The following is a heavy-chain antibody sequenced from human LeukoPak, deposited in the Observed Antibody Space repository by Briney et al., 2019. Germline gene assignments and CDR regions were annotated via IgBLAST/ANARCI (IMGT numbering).Heavy chain of an antibody. D-gene: IGHD3-10*01. Sequence: GGSLRLSCAACGFTFSSYSMNWVRQAPGKGLEWVSSISSSSSYIYYADSVKGRFTISRDNAKNSLYLQMNSLRAEDTAVYYCARVGLVRGVPFDYWGQGTLVTVSS. V-gene: IGHV3-21*01. CDR2: ISSSSSYI. J-gene: IGHJ4*02. CDR3: ARVGLVRGVPFDY. CDR1: GFTFSSYS.